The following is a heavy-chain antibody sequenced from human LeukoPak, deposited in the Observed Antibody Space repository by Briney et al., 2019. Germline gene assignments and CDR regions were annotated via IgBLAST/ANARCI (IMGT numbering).Heavy chain of an antibody. D-gene: IGHD5-24*01. CDR2: IIPIFGTA. V-gene: IGHV1-69*05. CDR3: ARDQMWHGSPPMN. CDR1: GGTFSSYA. Sequence: GASVKVSCKASGGTFSSYAISWVRQAPGQGLEWMGGIIPIFGTANYAQKFQGRVTITTDTSTSTAYMELRSLRSDDTAVYYCARDQMWHGSPPMNWGQGTLVTVSS. J-gene: IGHJ4*02.